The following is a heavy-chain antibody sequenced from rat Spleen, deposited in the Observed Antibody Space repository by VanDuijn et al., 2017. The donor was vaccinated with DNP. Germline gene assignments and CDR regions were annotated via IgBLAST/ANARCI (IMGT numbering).Heavy chain of an antibody. V-gene: IGHV2-34*01. D-gene: IGHD1-3*01. CDR1: GFSLTTYS. CDR2: MWYDGDT. CDR3: ARGGRSYFDY. Sequence: GLVQPSETLSLTCTVSGFSLTTYSVSWVRQPSGKGPEWMGKMWYDGDTAYNSALKSRLSISRDTSKSQVFLQMNSLQPEDTATYYCARGGRSYFDYWGQGTLVTVSS. J-gene: IGHJ3*01.